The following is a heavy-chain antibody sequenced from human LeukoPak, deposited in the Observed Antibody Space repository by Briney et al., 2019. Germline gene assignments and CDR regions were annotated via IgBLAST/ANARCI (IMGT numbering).Heavy chain of an antibody. CDR3: TVGGDGTKVDH. CDR1: GGSISSSSYY. CDR2: IYYSGST. J-gene: IGHJ4*02. D-gene: IGHD3-10*01. Sequence: PSETLSLTCTVSGGSISSSSYYWGWIRQPPGKGLEWIGSIYYSGSTYYNPSLKSRVTISVDTSKNQFSLKLSSVTAADSAMYYCTVGGDGTKVDHWGQGTLVTVSS. V-gene: IGHV4-39*07.